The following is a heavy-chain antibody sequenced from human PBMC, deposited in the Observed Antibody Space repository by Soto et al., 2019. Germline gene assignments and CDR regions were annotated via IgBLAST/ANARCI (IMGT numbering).Heavy chain of an antibody. J-gene: IGHJ4*02. CDR2: ISYDGSNN. Sequence: GGSLRLSCAASGFTFSSYGMYWVRQAPGKGLEWVAAISYDGSNNYHADSVKGRFIISRDNSKNTLYLQLNSLRTEDTAVYYCAKDIVKYTYGACDYWGQGVLVTVSS. CDR1: GFTFSSYG. D-gene: IGHD5-18*01. CDR3: AKDIVKYTYGACDY. V-gene: IGHV3-30*18.